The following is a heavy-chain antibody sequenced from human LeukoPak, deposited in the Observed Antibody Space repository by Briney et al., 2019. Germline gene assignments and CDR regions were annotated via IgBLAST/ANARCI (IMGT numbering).Heavy chain of an antibody. J-gene: IGHJ4*02. CDR3: ARLSGRVAGTDFDY. CDR1: GGSISSYY. CDR2: IYYSGST. Sequence: PSETLSLTCTVSGGSISSYYWSWIRQPPGKGLEWIGYIYYSGSTNYNPSLKSRVTISVDTSKNQFSLKLSSVTAADTAVYYCARLSGRVAGTDFDYWGQGTLVTVSS. V-gene: IGHV4-59*01. D-gene: IGHD6-19*01.